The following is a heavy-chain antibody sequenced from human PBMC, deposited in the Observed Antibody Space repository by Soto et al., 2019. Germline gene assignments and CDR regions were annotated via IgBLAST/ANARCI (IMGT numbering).Heavy chain of an antibody. J-gene: IGHJ4*02. CDR3: ARDQYSSGWYGGLEY. CDR2: ISSSSSYI. CDR1: GFTFSSYS. Sequence: GGSLRLSCAASGFTFSSYSMNWVRQAPGKGLEWVSSISSSSSYIYYADSVKGRFTISRDNAKNSLYLQMNSLRAEDTAVYYCARDQYSSGWYGGLEYWGQGTLVTVSS. D-gene: IGHD6-19*01. V-gene: IGHV3-21*01.